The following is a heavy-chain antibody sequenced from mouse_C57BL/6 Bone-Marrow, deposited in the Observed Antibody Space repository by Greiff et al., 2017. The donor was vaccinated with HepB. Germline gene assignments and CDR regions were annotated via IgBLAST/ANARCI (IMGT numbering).Heavy chain of an antibody. J-gene: IGHJ3*01. Sequence: VQLQQSGAELAKPGASVKLSCKASGYTFTSYWMHWVKQRPGQGLEWIGYINPSSGYTKYNQKFKDKATLTADKSSSTAYLQLSSLTYEDSAVYYCASDYYGSPPFAYWGQGTLVTVSA. V-gene: IGHV1-7*01. CDR3: ASDYYGSPPFAY. CDR1: GYTFTSYW. CDR2: INPSSGYT. D-gene: IGHD1-1*01.